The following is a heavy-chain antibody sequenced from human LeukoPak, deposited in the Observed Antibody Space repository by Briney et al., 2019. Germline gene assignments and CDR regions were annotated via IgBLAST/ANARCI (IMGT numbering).Heavy chain of an antibody. J-gene: IGHJ6*02. V-gene: IGHV1-69*13. CDR1: GGTFSSYA. D-gene: IGHD5-18*01. Sequence: SVKVSCKASGGTFSSYAISWVRQAPGQGLEWMGGIIPIFGTANHAQKFQGRVTITADESTSTAYMELSSLRSEDTAVYYCAREPVDTAMVTLYYGMDVWGQGTTVTVSS. CDR2: IIPIFGTA. CDR3: AREPVDTAMVTLYYGMDV.